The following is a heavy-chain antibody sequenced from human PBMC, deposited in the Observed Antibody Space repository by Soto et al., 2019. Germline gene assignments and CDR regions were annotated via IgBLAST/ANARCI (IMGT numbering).Heavy chain of an antibody. Sequence: GASVKVSCKASGGTFSSYAISWVRQAPGQGLEWMGGIIPIFGTANYAQKFQGRVTITAGKSTSTAYMELSSLRSEDTAVYYCARGYYDFWSGYRRHYYYGMDVWGQGTTVTVSS. J-gene: IGHJ6*02. V-gene: IGHV1-69*06. CDR1: GGTFSSYA. D-gene: IGHD3-3*01. CDR3: ARGYYDFWSGYRRHYYYGMDV. CDR2: IIPIFGTA.